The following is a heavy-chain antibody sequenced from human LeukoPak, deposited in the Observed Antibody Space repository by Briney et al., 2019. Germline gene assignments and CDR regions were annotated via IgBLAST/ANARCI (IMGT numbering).Heavy chain of an antibody. D-gene: IGHD2-15*01. CDR2: IKQDGSEK. J-gene: IGHJ4*02. CDR1: GFTFSSYW. Sequence: PGGSLRLSCAASGFTFSSYWMSWVRQAPGKGLEWVANIKQDGSEKYYVDSVKGRFTISRDNAKNSLYLQMNSLRAEDTAVYYCARGYCSGGSCYPGLYWGQGSLVTVSS. CDR3: ARGYCSGGSCYPGLY. V-gene: IGHV3-7*01.